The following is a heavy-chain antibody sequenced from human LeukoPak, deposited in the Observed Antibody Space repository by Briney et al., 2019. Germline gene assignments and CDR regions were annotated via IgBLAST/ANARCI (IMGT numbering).Heavy chain of an antibody. J-gene: IGHJ4*02. CDR3: VNGDQSSWYRTLLY. CDR1: GFIFSSYP. CDR2: ITNNGGST. Sequence: GGSLRLSCSASGFIFSSYPMHWVRQAPGKRLEYVSVITNNGGSTYYADSVKGRFTISRDNSKNTLYLQMSSLRAEDTAMYYCVNGDQSSWYRTLLYWGQGTLVTVSS. D-gene: IGHD6-13*01. V-gene: IGHV3-64D*06.